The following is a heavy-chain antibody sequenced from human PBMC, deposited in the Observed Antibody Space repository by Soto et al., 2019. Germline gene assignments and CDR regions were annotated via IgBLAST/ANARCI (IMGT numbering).Heavy chain of an antibody. CDR3: AKDFYDSSGYVDY. CDR2: ISWNSGTK. D-gene: IGHD3-22*01. CDR1: GFTFDDYA. V-gene: IGHV3-9*01. Sequence: GGSLRLSCAASGFTFDDYAMHWVRQAPGKGLEWVSGISWNSGTKGYADSVKGRFTISRDSAKNSLYLQMNSLRAEDTALYYCAKDFYDSSGYVDYWGQGTLVTVSS. J-gene: IGHJ4*02.